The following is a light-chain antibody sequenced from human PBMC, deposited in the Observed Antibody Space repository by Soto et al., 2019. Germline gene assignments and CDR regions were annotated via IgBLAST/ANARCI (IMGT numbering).Light chain of an antibody. J-gene: IGLJ2*01. CDR2: DVG. Sequence: QSALTQPASVSGSPGQWITISCTGTTSDVGGYNYVSWYQQHPGKAPKLMIYDVGNRPSGVSNRFSGSKSGNTASLTISGLQAEDEADYYCSSYTSSSTLHVVFGGGTKVTVL. V-gene: IGLV2-14*01. CDR1: TSDVGGYNY. CDR3: SSYTSSSTLHVV.